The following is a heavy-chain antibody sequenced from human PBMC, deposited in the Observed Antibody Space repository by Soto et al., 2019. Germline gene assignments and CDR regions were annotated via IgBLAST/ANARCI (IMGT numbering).Heavy chain of an antibody. CDR3: ARDSDSSGWPDY. D-gene: IGHD6-19*01. V-gene: IGHV1-2*02. J-gene: IGHJ4*02. Sequence: ASVKVSCKAPGYTFTGYYMHWVRQAPGQGLEWMGWINPNSGGTNYAQKFQGRVTMTRDTSISTAYMELSRLRSDDTAVYYCARDSDSSGWPDYWGQGTLVTVSS. CDR1: GYTFTGYY. CDR2: INPNSGGT.